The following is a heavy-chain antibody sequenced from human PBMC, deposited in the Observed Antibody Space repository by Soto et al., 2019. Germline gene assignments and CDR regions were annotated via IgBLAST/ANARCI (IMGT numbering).Heavy chain of an antibody. CDR1: GGTFSSYA. J-gene: IGHJ6*02. CDR2: IIPIFGTA. Sequence: ASVKVSCKASGGTFSSYAISWVRRAPGQGLEWMGGIIPIFGTANYAQKFQGRVTITADESTSTAYMELSSLRSEDTAVYYCARAHSSSWYCQYYYYGMDVWGQGTTVTVSS. CDR3: ARAHSSSWYCQYYYYGMDV. D-gene: IGHD6-13*01. V-gene: IGHV1-69*13.